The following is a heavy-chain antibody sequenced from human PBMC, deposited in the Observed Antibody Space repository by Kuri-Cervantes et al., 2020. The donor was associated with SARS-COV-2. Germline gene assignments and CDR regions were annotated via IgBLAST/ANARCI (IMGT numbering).Heavy chain of an antibody. CDR2: VSSGSSV. V-gene: IGHV3-69-1*01. D-gene: IGHD2-15*01. CDR1: GFTFSSYW. CDR3: ARDLGYSYGPRPFDF. Sequence: GGSLRLSCAASGFTFSSYWMSWVRQTPGRGREWISYVSSGSSVKYSDSVRGRFTISRDNAKRSIYLQMDSLRADDSGVYYCARDLGYSYGPRPFDFWGRGTLVTVSS. J-gene: IGHJ4*02.